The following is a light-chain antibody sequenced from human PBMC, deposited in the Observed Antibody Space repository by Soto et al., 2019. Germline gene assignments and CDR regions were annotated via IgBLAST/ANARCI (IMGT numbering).Light chain of an antibody. CDR2: SAS. J-gene: IGKJ5*01. CDR1: QDISNY. CDR3: LKYNSALT. V-gene: IGKV1-27*01. Sequence: DIQMTQSPSSLPASVGDRITITCRASQDISNYLAWYQQKPGKVPKLLIYSASTLQYGVQSRFNGSGSGTDCALTISSLQAVADATSVCLKYNSALTFGHGTRLES.